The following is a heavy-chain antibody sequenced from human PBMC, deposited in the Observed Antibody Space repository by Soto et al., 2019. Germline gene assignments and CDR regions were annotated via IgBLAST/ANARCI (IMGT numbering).Heavy chain of an antibody. Sequence: ASVKVSCKASGYTFTSYDINWVRQATGQGLEWMGWMNPNSGNTGYAQKFQGRVTMTRNTSISTAYMELSSLRSEDTAVYYCARGGPRPWGAIFGVVIPLFDYWGQGTLVTVSS. J-gene: IGHJ4*02. CDR1: GYTFTSYD. CDR3: ARGGPRPWGAIFGVVIPLFDY. CDR2: MNPNSGNT. V-gene: IGHV1-8*01. D-gene: IGHD3-3*01.